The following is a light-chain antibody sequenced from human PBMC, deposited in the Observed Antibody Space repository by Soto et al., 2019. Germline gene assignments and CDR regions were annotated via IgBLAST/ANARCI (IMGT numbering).Light chain of an antibody. J-gene: IGLJ2*01. V-gene: IGLV1-47*01. Sequence: QAVVTQPPSASVTPGQRVTISCSGSSSNIGSNYVFWYQHLPGTAPKLLIYRNNQRPSGVPDRFSGSKSGTSASLAISGLRSEDETDYYCAAWDDSLSGVVFGGGTKVTVL. CDR2: RNN. CDR3: AAWDDSLSGVV. CDR1: SSNIGSNY.